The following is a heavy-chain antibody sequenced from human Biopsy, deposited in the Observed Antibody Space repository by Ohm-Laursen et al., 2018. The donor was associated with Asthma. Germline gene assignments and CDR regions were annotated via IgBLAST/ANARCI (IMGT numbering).Heavy chain of an antibody. CDR2: MYHSGSP. J-gene: IGHJ4*02. Sequence: SETLSLTCTVSGGSMSSSSYYWGWIRQPPGKGLEWMGSMYHSGSPYYHPSLKSRATISVDTSKNQLSLKMSSVTAADTAVYFCVRHQYSSSWSTFDYWGQGALVTVSS. D-gene: IGHD3-22*01. CDR1: GGSMSSSSYY. CDR3: VRHQYSSSWSTFDY. V-gene: IGHV4-39*01.